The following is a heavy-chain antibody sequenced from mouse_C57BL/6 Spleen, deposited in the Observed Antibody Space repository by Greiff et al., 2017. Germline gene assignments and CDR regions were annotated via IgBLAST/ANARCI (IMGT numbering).Heavy chain of an antibody. CDR2: IYPGSGST. J-gene: IGHJ1*03. Sequence: VQLQQSGAELVKPGASVKMSCKASGYTFTSYWITWVKQRPGQGLEWIGDIYPGSGSTNYNEKFKSKATLTVDTSSSTAYMQLSSLTSEDSAVYYCARLKSPITTVVAHWYFDVWGTGTTVTVSS. CDR1: GYTFTSYW. CDR3: ARLKSPITTVVAHWYFDV. V-gene: IGHV1-55*01. D-gene: IGHD1-1*01.